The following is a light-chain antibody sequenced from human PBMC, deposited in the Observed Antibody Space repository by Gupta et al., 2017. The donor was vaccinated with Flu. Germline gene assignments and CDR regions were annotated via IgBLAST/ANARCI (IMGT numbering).Light chain of an antibody. CDR1: QSVSRN. CDR2: DSI. CDR3: HHRPRWPLLFA. J-gene: IGKJ3*01. Sequence: EIVLTQSPVMLSLSPGESATLSCTASQSVSRNLAWYQQKPGQAHSLLILDSINRAPGVPARFSGSGTGTHSTLTISSLEPEDFAVYYCHHRPRWPLLFAFGPGTRVDV. V-gene: IGKV3-11*01.